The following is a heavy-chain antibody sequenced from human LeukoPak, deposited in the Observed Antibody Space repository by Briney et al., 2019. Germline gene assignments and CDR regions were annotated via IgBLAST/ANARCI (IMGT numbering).Heavy chain of an antibody. Sequence: GGSLRLSCAASGFTFSSYAMSWVRQAPGKGLEWVSGVSGSGVNTYYADSVKGRFTISRDNSKNTLYLQMNSLRAEDTAVYYCAKRAGLWNDYYGMDVWGQGTTVTVSS. CDR3: AKRAGLWNDYYGMDV. CDR1: GFTFSSYA. CDR2: VSGSGVNT. J-gene: IGHJ6*02. V-gene: IGHV3-23*01. D-gene: IGHD1-1*01.